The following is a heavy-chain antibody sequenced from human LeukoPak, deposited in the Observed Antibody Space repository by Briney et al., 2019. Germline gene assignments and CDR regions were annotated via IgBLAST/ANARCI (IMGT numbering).Heavy chain of an antibody. D-gene: IGHD6-19*01. CDR2: INPSGGST. V-gene: IGHV1-46*01. CDR1: GYTFTSYY. CDR3: ARDRGRIAVAGENDY. Sequence: ASVKVSCKASGYTFTSYYMHWVRQAPGQGLEWMGIINPSGGSTSYAQKFQGRVTMTRDTSTSTVYVELSSLRSEDTAVYYCARDRGRIAVAGENDYWGQGTLVTVSS. J-gene: IGHJ4*02.